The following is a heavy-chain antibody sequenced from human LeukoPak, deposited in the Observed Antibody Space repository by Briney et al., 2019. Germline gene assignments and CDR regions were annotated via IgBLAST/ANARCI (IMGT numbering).Heavy chain of an antibody. J-gene: IGHJ4*02. D-gene: IGHD6-13*01. CDR1: GGSISSGGYY. Sequence: SQTLSLTCTVSGGSISSGGYYWNWIRQHPGKGLEWIGYIYSTGSTNYSPSLKSRVTMSVDKSKNQFSLNLSSVTAADTAVYYCARGIADPYSFDSWGQGTLVTVST. CDR3: ARGIADPYSFDS. V-gene: IGHV4-31*03. CDR2: IYSTGST.